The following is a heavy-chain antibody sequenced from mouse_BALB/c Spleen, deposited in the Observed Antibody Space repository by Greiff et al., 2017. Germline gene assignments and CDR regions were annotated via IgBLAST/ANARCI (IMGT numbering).Heavy chain of an antibody. CDR3: ARSGGLGRDY. CDR1: GYAFSSYW. CDR2: IYPGDGDT. D-gene: IGHD4-1*01. Sequence: VQLVESGAELVRPGSSVKISCKASGYAFSSYWMNWVKQRPGQGLEWIGQIYPGDGDTNYNGKFKGKATLTADKSSSTAYMQLSSLTSEDSAVYFCARSGGLGRDYWGQGTTLTVSS. V-gene: IGHV1-80*01. J-gene: IGHJ2*01.